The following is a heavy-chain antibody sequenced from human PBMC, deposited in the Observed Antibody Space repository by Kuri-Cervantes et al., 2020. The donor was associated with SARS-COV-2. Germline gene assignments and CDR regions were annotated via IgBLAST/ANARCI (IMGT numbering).Heavy chain of an antibody. V-gene: IGHV4-39*07. CDR2: IYYSGST. CDR3: AREGGYDFWSGYPLNYYMDV. Sequence: SETLSLTCTVSGGSISSSSYYWGWIRQPPGKGLEWIGSIYYSGSTYYNPSLKSRVTISVDTSKTQFSLKLSSVTAADTAVYYCAREGGYDFWSGYPLNYYMDVWGKGTTVTVSS. D-gene: IGHD3-3*01. CDR1: GGSISSSSYY. J-gene: IGHJ6*03.